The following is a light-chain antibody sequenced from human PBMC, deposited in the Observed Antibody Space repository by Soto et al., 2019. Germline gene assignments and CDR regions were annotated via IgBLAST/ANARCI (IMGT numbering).Light chain of an antibody. J-gene: IGKJ1*01. Sequence: EIVLTQSPGTLSLSQGERATLSCRASQSVSSSYLAWYQQKPAQAPRLLIYGASSRATGIPDRFSGSGSGTDFTLTISRLEPEDFAVYYCQQYGSSLWTFGQGTKVDIK. V-gene: IGKV3-20*01. CDR3: QQYGSSLWT. CDR2: GAS. CDR1: QSVSSSY.